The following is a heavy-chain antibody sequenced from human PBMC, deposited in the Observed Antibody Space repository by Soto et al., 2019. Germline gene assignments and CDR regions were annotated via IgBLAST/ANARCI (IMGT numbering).Heavy chain of an antibody. D-gene: IGHD6-19*01. J-gene: IGHJ5*02. V-gene: IGHV4-39*01. CDR1: GGSISSSSYY. CDR2: IYYSGST. CDR3: ARLIAVAPRRFDP. Sequence: SETLSLTCTVSGGSISSSSYYWGWIRQPPGKGLEWIGSIYYSGSTYYNPSLKSRVTISVDTSKNQFSLKLSSVTAADTAVYYCARLIAVAPRRFDPWGQGTLVTVSS.